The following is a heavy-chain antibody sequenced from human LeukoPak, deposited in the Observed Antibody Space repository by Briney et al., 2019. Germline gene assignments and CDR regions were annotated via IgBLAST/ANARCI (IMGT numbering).Heavy chain of an antibody. CDR3: ARGVTSAWYLRYYFEY. Sequence: GESLRISCAASGFIFGSYWMSWVRQVPGKGLEWVANIKQDGSETYYVDSVEGRFTISRDNAKNSLFLQMNSLRADDTALYYCARGVTSAWYLRYYFEYWGQGILVTVSS. CDR2: IKQDGSET. CDR1: GFIFGSYW. J-gene: IGHJ4*02. V-gene: IGHV3-7*03. D-gene: IGHD6-13*01.